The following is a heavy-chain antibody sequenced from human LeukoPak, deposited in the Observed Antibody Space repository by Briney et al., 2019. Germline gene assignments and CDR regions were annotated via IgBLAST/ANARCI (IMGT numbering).Heavy chain of an antibody. CDR1: GFTFSSYS. CDR3: ARDTSTHYSDGYYYTDV. Sequence: GGSLRLSCAASGFTFSSYSMNWVRQAPGKGLEWVSSISSSSSYIYYADSVKGRFTISRDNAKNSLYLQMNSLRAEDTAVYYCARDTSTHYSDGYYYTDVWGKGTTVTISS. CDR2: ISSSSSYI. J-gene: IGHJ6*03. V-gene: IGHV3-21*01. D-gene: IGHD3-22*01.